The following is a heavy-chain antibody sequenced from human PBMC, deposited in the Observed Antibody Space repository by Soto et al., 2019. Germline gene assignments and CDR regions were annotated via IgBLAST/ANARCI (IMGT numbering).Heavy chain of an antibody. CDR1: GYTFTGYY. D-gene: IGHD2-15*01. Sequence: ASVKVSCKASGYTFTGYYMHWVRQAPGQGLEWMGWINPNSGGTNYAQKFQGWVTMTRDTSISTAYMELSRLRSDDTAVYYCARSVVAATPSFDYWGQGTLVTVSS. CDR2: INPNSGGT. J-gene: IGHJ4*02. CDR3: ARSVVAATPSFDY. V-gene: IGHV1-2*04.